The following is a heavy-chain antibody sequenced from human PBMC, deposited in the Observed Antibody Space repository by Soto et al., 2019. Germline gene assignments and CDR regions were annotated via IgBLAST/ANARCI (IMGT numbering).Heavy chain of an antibody. CDR1: GYSFTSYW. V-gene: IGHV5-51*01. Sequence: GESLKISCKGSGYSFTSYWIGWVRQMPGKGLEWMGIIYPGDSDTRYSPSFQGQVTISADKSISTAYLQWSSLKASDTAMYYRARSAPLPRYHYYGMDVWGQGTTVTVSS. CDR3: ARSAPLPRYHYYGMDV. CDR2: IYPGDSDT. J-gene: IGHJ6*02.